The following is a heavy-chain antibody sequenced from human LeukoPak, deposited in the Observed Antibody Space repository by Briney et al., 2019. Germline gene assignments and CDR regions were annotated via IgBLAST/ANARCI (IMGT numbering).Heavy chain of an antibody. J-gene: IGHJ6*02. CDR3: AKDGAATYYYGMDV. V-gene: IGHV3-9*01. CDR2: ISWNSGSI. Sequence: GGSLRLSCAASGFTFDDYAMHWVRQAPGKGLEWVSGISWNSGSIGYADSVKGRVSISRDNAKNSLYLQMNSLRAEDTALYYCAKDGAATYYYGMDVWGQGTTVTVSS. D-gene: IGHD2-15*01. CDR1: GFTFDDYA.